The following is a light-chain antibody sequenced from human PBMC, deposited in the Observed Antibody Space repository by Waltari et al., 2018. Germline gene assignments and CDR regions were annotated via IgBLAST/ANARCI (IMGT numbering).Light chain of an antibody. Sequence: SSELTQGTDVSVALGQTVKITCQGASLRTSYASWYQVKPGQAPILVLFGKEKRPSGIPDRISGYSSGTTSSLTITGTQAEDEADYYCHSRKGSDNQVVFGGGTKLTVL. CDR2: GKE. V-gene: IGLV3-19*01. CDR1: SLRTSY. J-gene: IGLJ3*02. CDR3: HSRKGSDNQVV.